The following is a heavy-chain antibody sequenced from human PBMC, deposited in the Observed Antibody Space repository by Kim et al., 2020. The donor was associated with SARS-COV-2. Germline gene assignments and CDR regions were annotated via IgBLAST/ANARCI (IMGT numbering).Heavy chain of an antibody. Sequence: SETLSLTCAVYGGSFSGYYWSWIRQPPGKGLEWIGEINHSGSTNYNPSLKSRVTISVDTSKNQFSLKLSSVTAADTAVYYCARVPLLWFGELIPYYYYGMDVWGQGTTVTVSS. D-gene: IGHD3-10*01. V-gene: IGHV4-34*01. CDR1: GGSFSGYY. J-gene: IGHJ6*02. CDR3: ARVPLLWFGELIPYYYYGMDV. CDR2: INHSGST.